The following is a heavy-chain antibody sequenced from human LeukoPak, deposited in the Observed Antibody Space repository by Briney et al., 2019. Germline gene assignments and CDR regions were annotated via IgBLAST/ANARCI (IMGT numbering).Heavy chain of an antibody. D-gene: IGHD2-2*01. CDR3: ARRNPYCSSTSCYQSPWFDP. V-gene: IGHV4-59*08. Sequence: SETLSLTCTVSGGSISSYYWSWIRQPPGKGLEWIGYIYYSGSTNYNPSLKSRVTISVDTSKNQFSQKLSSVTAADTAVYYCARRNPYCSSTSCYQSPWFDPWGQGTLVTVSS. CDR2: IYYSGST. CDR1: GGSISSYY. J-gene: IGHJ5*02.